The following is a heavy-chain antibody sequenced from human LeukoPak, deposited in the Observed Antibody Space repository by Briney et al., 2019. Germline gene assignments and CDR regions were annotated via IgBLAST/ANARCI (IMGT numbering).Heavy chain of an antibody. D-gene: IGHD6-19*01. CDR1: GFTYSSYW. V-gene: IGHV3-74*01. Sequence: GGSLRLSCAASGFTYSSYWMHWVRQAPGKGLVWVSRFNSDGSSTSYADSVKGRFTISRDNAKNTLYLQMNSLRAEDTAVYYCARPGSSGWYNPYDAFDIWGQGTMVTVSS. CDR2: FNSDGSST. CDR3: ARPGSSGWYNPYDAFDI. J-gene: IGHJ3*02.